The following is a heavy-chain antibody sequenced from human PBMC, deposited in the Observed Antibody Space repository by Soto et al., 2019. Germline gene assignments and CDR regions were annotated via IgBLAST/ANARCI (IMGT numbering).Heavy chain of an antibody. J-gene: IGHJ6*02. CDR3: ARDAGYGDYLEYYYYGMDV. CDR2: FYYSGST. D-gene: IGHD4-17*01. V-gene: IGHV4-61*01. CDR1: GGSVSSGSYY. Sequence: SETLSLTCTVSGGSVSSGSYYWSWIRQPPGKGLEWIGFFYYSGSTNYTPSLKSRVTISVDTSKNQFSLKLSSVTAADTAVFYCARDAGYGDYLEYYYYGMDVWGQGTTVTVSS.